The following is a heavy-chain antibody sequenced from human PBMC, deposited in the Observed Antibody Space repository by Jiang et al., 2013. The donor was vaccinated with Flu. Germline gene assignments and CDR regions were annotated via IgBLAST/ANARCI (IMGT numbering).Heavy chain of an antibody. J-gene: IGHJ6*02. V-gene: IGHV3-30*18. D-gene: IGHD2-8*01. CDR3: AKDREMYGTLYPGMDV. CDR1: GFTFSSYG. Sequence: ASGFTFSSYGMHWVRQAPGKGLEWVAVISYDGSNKYYADSVKGRFTISRDNSKNTLYLQMNSLRAEDTAVYYCAKDREMYGTLYPGMDVWGQGTTVTVSS. CDR2: ISYDGSNK.